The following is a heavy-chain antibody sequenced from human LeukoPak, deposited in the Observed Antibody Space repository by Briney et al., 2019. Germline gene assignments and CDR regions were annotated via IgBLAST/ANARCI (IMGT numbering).Heavy chain of an antibody. D-gene: IGHD6-19*01. Sequence: GGSLRLSCAASGFTFSDYYMSWIRQAPGKGLEWVSYISSSGSTIYYADSVKGRCTISRDNAKNSLYLQMNSLRAEDTAVYYCARDPTGYSSGWYKNWFDPWGQGTLVTVSS. V-gene: IGHV3-11*01. CDR3: ARDPTGYSSGWYKNWFDP. CDR1: GFTFSDYY. CDR2: ISSSGSTI. J-gene: IGHJ5*02.